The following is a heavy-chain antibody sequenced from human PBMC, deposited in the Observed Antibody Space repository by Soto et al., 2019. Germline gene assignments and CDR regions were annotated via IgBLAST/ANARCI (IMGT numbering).Heavy chain of an antibody. CDR3: ATGLGYCSGGSCYPFFDY. D-gene: IGHD2-15*01. CDR2: IYYSGST. V-gene: IGHV4-39*01. J-gene: IGHJ4*02. CDR1: GFSISSSSYY. Sequence: SETLSLTCTVSGFSISSSSYYWGWIRQPPGKGLEWIGSIYYSGSTYYNPSLKSRVTISVDTSENQFSLKLSSVTASDTAVYYCATGLGYCSGGSCYPFFDYWGQGTLDTVSS.